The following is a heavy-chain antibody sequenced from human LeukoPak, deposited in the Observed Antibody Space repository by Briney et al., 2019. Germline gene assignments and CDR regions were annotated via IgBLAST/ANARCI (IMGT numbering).Heavy chain of an antibody. CDR1: GYTFTGYY. Sequence: ASVKVSCKASGYTFTGYYMHWVRQAPGQGLEWMGWINPNSGGTNYAQKLQGRVTMTRDTSISTAYMELSRLRSDDTAVYYCARVSSGWYHNGFDPWGQGTLVTVSS. D-gene: IGHD6-19*01. J-gene: IGHJ5*02. CDR2: INPNSGGT. V-gene: IGHV1-2*02. CDR3: ARVSSGWYHNGFDP.